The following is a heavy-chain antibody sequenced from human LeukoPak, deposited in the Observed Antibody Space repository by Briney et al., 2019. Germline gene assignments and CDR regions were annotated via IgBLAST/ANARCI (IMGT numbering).Heavy chain of an antibody. J-gene: IGHJ3*02. Sequence: ASVKVSCKASGYTFTSYGISWVRQAPGQGLEWMGIINPSGGSTSYAQKFQGRVTMTRDTSTSTVYMELSSLRSEDMAVYYCARSTNWGSSAFDIWGQGTMVTVSS. V-gene: IGHV1-46*03. CDR3: ARSTNWGSSAFDI. D-gene: IGHD7-27*01. CDR1: GYTFTSYG. CDR2: INPSGGST.